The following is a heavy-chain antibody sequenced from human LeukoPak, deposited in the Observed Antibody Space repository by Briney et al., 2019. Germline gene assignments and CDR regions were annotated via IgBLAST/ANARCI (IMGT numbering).Heavy chain of an antibody. J-gene: IGHJ4*02. CDR1: EYTLTELS. CDR3: TTDILDYCDTTSCHKGNS. CDR2: FDPEDGET. Sequence: ASVRVSCKVSEYTLTELSMHWVRQAPGKGLEWMGGFDPEDGETIYAQKFQGRVTMTEDTSTDTVYMELSSLRSEDTAVYYCTTDILDYCDTTSCHKGNSWGQGTLVTVSS. D-gene: IGHD2-2*02. V-gene: IGHV1-24*01.